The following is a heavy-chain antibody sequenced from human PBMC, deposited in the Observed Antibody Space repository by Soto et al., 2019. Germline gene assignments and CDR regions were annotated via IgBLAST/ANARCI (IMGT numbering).Heavy chain of an antibody. CDR1: GVSLTSGNW. Sequence: QVKLQESGPGLPTPSGTLSLTCAVSGVSLTSGNWWTWVRQSPQRGLEYIGEIFHDGTANYYPSFERRVAMSVDTSRNQFSLKPTSVTDADTAVYFCARLVYDTRLNYMYFDFWGPGTLVTVSS. D-gene: IGHD3-10*01. CDR2: IFHDGTA. J-gene: IGHJ4*02. CDR3: ARLVYDTRLNYMYFDF. V-gene: IGHV4-4*02.